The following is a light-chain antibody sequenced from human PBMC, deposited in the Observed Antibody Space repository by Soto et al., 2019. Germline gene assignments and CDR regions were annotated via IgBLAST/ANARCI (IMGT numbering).Light chain of an antibody. CDR2: AAS. Sequence: DIQMTQSPSSLSVFLGDTVTIYCRATDAIDRYLNWYQQKPGQAPRVLITAASTLDSGVPSRFSGSGSETDFTLTINKVQPEDFATYYCQQNDNAPFTFDGATKVDIK. CDR1: DAIDRY. V-gene: IGKV1-39*01. CDR3: QQNDNAPFT. J-gene: IGKJ3*01.